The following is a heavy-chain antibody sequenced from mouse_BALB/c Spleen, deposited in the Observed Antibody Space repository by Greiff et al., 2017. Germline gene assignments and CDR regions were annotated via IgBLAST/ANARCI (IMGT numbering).Heavy chain of an antibody. CDR3: ARGEQGYAMDY. CDR2: IDPANGNT. V-gene: IGHV14-3*02. Sequence: VQLQQSGAELVKPGASVKLSCTASGFNIKDTYMHWVKQRPEQGLEWIGRIDPANGNTKYDPKFQGKATITADTSSNTAYLQLSSLTSEDTAVYYCARGEQGYAMDYWGQGTSVTVSS. CDR1: GFNIKDTY. J-gene: IGHJ4*01.